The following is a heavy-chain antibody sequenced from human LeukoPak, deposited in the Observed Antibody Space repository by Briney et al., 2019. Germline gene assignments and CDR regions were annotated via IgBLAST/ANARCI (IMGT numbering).Heavy chain of an antibody. CDR2: ISYDGSTK. Sequence: GRSLRLSCAASGFTFSSYTMHWVRQAPGKGLEWVAVISYDGSTKYYADSVKGRFTISRDRSNSTLDLQLNSLRVEDTAIYYCARVRDSPYSNLDYWGQGTLVTVSS. CDR3: ARVRDSPYSNLDY. CDR1: GFTFSSYT. V-gene: IGHV3-30*04. J-gene: IGHJ4*02. D-gene: IGHD2-21*01.